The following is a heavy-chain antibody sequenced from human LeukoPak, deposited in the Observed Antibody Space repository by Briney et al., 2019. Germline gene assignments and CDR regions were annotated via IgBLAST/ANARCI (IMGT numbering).Heavy chain of an antibody. D-gene: IGHD4-11*01. Sequence: SETLSLTCTVSGVSIRADYRSGSSQPAGKGLEWIGRIYSSGSTNYNPSLKSRVTISVDKSKNQFSLKLSSVTAADTAVYYCAREDDYGNYGHWGQGTLVTVSS. V-gene: IGHV4-4*07. J-gene: IGHJ4*02. CDR2: IYSSGST. CDR3: AREDDYGNYGH. CDR1: GVSIRADY.